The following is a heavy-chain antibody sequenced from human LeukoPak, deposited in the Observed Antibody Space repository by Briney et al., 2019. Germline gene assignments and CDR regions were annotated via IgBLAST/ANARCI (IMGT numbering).Heavy chain of an antibody. V-gene: IGHV1-69*13. CDR1: GDTFSKYA. J-gene: IGHJ3*02. CDR2: IRPIFGTA. CDR3: ARDKGSYSAFDI. D-gene: IGHD1-26*01. Sequence: SVKVSCKASGDTFSKYAFNWVRQAPGQGLEWIGGIRPIFGTANYAQKFQGRVTITADESTSTAYMELSSLRSEDTAVYYCARDKGSYSAFDIWGQGTMVTVSS.